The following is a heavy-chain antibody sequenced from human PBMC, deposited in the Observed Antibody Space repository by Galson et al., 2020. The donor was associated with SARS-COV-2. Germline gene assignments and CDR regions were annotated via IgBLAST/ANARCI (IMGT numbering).Heavy chain of an antibody. CDR1: GGSISSYY. CDR3: ARHGGSYSFDY. Sequence: SETLSLTCTVSGGSISSYYWSWIRQPPGKGLEWIGYIHYSGSPNYNPSLKSRVTISIDTSKNQFSLKLSSVTAADTAVYYCARHGGSYSFDYWGQGTLVTVSS. V-gene: IGHV4-59*08. D-gene: IGHD3-10*01. CDR2: IHYSGSP. J-gene: IGHJ4*02.